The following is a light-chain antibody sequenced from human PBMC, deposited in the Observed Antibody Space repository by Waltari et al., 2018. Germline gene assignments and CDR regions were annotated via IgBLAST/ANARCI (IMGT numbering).Light chain of an antibody. Sequence: EIVLTQSPATLPLSPGDRATLSCSASQSVSSYLAWYQQKPGQAPRLLIYDVSNRATGIPARFSGSGSGTDFTLTISSLESEDFAVYYCQQRGNWPLTFGGGTKVEIK. V-gene: IGKV3-11*01. CDR3: QQRGNWPLT. CDR2: DVS. CDR1: QSVSSY. J-gene: IGKJ4*01.